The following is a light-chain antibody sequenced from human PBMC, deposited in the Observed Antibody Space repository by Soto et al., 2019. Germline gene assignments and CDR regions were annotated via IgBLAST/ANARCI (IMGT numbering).Light chain of an antibody. CDR1: RSDTGGYNY. Sequence: QSALTQPASVSGSPGQSITISCSGTRSDTGGYNYVSWYQHHPGKAPKLMIYEVNTRPSGVSSRFSGSKSGNTASLTISGLQAEDEADYYCSSYTSSNTLEVFGVGTKVTVL. V-gene: IGLV2-14*01. J-gene: IGLJ1*01. CDR2: EVN. CDR3: SSYTSSNTLEV.